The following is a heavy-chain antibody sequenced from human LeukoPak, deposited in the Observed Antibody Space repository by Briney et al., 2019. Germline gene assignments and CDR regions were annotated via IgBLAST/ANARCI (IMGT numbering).Heavy chain of an antibody. J-gene: IGHJ4*02. D-gene: IGHD6-19*01. V-gene: IGHV3-7*01. CDR1: GFTFSSYW. CDR2: IKQDGSEK. CDR3: ARLAGYSSGYYPSDY. Sequence: PGGSLRLSCAASGFTFSSYWMSWVRQAPGKGLEWVANIKQDGSEKYYVDSVKGRFTISRDNAKNSLYLQMNSLRVEDTALYYCARLAGYSSGYYPSDYWGPGTLVTVSS.